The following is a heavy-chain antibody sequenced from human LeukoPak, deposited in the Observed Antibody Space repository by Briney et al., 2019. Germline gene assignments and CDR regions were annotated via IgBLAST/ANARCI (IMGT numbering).Heavy chain of an antibody. CDR3: ASSGYYSYFDY. CDR2: INHSGST. CDR1: GGSFSGYY. J-gene: IGHJ4*02. Sequence: SETLSLTCAVYGGSFSGYYWSWIRQPPGKGLEWNGEINHSGSTNYNPSLKSRVTISVDTSKNQFSLKLSSVTAADTAVYYCASSGYYSYFDYWGQGTLVTVSS. D-gene: IGHD3-22*01. V-gene: IGHV4-34*01.